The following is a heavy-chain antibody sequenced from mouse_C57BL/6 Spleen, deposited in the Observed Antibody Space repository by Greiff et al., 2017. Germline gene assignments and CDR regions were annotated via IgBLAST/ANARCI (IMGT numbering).Heavy chain of an antibody. D-gene: IGHD2-3*01. J-gene: IGHJ2*01. CDR3: ARDYDGYYVGDY. CDR2: ISSGSSTI. Sequence: EVHLVESGGGLVKPGGSLKLSCAASGFTFSDYGMHWVRQAPEKGLEWVAYISSGSSTIYYADTVKGRFTISRDNAKNTLFLQMTSLRSEDTAMYYCARDYDGYYVGDYWGQGTTLTVSS. V-gene: IGHV5-17*01. CDR1: GFTFSDYG.